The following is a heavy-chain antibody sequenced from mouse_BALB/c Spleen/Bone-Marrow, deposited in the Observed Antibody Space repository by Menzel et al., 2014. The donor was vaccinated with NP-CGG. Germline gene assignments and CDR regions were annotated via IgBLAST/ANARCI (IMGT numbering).Heavy chain of an antibody. Sequence: EVKLVESGGGLVQPGGSLKLSCAASGFTFSSYGVSWVRQTPDKRLELVANINTNGVYTYYPDSVKGRFTISRDNAKNSLYLQMSSLKSEDTAMYYCARGVDGCSWFAYWGQGTLVTVSA. J-gene: IGHJ3*01. CDR2: INTNGVYT. V-gene: IGHV5-6-3*01. CDR1: GFTFSSYG. D-gene: IGHD2-3*01. CDR3: ARGVDGCSWFAY.